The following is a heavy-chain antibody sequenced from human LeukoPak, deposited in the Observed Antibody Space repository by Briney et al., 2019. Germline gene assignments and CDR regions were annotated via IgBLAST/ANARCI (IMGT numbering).Heavy chain of an antibody. J-gene: IGHJ4*02. Sequence: GASVKVSCKASGYTFTSHDVNWLRQATGQGLEWLGWMNPNSGHTGFAQKFQGRVTMTRDTSISTAYMELSSLRSEDTAMYYCASSIAAAGYYFDYWGQGTLVTVSS. CDR2: MNPNSGHT. D-gene: IGHD6-13*01. CDR1: GYTFTSHD. V-gene: IGHV1-8*01. CDR3: ASSIAAAGYYFDY.